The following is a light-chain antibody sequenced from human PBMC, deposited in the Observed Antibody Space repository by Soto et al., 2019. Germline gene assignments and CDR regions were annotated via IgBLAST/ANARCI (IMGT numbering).Light chain of an antibody. CDR3: QQYGSSLFT. V-gene: IGKV3-20*01. CDR2: GAS. CDR1: QSVSSSY. J-gene: IGKJ3*01. Sequence: EIVLTQSPGTLSLSPGERDTLSCRASQSVSSSYLAWYQQKPGQAPRLLIYGASSRATGIPDRFSVSGSGTDFTLTISRLEPEDFAVYYCQQYGSSLFTFGAGTKVDIK.